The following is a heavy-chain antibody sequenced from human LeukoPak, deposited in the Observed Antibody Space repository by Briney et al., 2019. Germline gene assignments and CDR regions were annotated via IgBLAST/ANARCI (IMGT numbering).Heavy chain of an antibody. CDR1: GGSISSYY. Sequence: SETLSLTCTVSGGSISSYYWSWIRQPPGKGLEWIGYIYYSGSTNHNPSLKSRVTISVDTSKNQFSLELSSVTAADTAVYYCARDANYYDSSGYTFNWFDPWGQGTLVTVSS. CDR3: ARDANYYDSSGYTFNWFDP. D-gene: IGHD3-22*01. CDR2: IYYSGST. J-gene: IGHJ5*02. V-gene: IGHV4-59*01.